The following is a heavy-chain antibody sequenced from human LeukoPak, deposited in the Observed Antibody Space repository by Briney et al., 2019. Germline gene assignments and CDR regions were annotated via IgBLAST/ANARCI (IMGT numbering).Heavy chain of an antibody. V-gene: IGHV3-66*02. CDR2: VYTGGNA. CDR3: ATLPVMVQDYYYGMDV. D-gene: IGHD4/OR15-4a*01. J-gene: IGHJ6*02. Sequence: GGSLRLSCAASGFIVSSNYMTWIRQAPGKGLEWVAVVYTGGNAHYADSVKGRFTISRDKNTLYLQMNSLRREDTAVYYCATLPVMVQDYYYGMDVWGQGITVTVSS. CDR1: GFIVSSNY.